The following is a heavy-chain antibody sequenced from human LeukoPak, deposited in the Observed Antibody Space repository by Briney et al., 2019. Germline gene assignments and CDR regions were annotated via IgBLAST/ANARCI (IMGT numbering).Heavy chain of an antibody. CDR2: IYHSGST. CDR3: ARSRNYYDSSGYLY. D-gene: IGHD3-22*01. CDR1: GGSISSYY. V-gene: IGHV4-59*12. J-gene: IGHJ4*02. Sequence: PSETLSLTCTVSGGSISSYYWSWIRQPPGKGLEWIGYIYHSGSTNYNPSLKSRVTISVDTSKNQFSLKLSSVTAADTAVYYCARSRNYYDSSGYLYWGQGTLVTVSS.